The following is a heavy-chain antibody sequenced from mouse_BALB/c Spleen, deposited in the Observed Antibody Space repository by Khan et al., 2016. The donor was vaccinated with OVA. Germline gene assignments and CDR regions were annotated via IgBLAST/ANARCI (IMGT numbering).Heavy chain of an antibody. CDR2: INTHSGVP. D-gene: IGHD2-14*01. J-gene: IGHJ4*01. V-gene: IGHV9-4*02. CDR1: GYTFTTAG. CDR3: ARGGAAYYRNDGGAMDY. Sequence: LVESGPELKKPGETVRISCKASGYTFTTAGIQWVQKMPGKGLKWIGWINTHSGVPKYAEDFKGRFAFSLETSASTAYLQITNLKNEDTATXFCARGGAAYYRNDGGAMDYWGQGTSVTVSS.